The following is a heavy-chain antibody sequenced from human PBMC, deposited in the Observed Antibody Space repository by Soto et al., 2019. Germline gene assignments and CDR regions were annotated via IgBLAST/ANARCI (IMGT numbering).Heavy chain of an antibody. CDR2: MNPNSGNT. V-gene: IGHV1-8*02. CDR1: GYTFTGYY. Sequence: ASVKVSCKASGYTFTGYYMHWVRQAPGQGLEWMGWMNPNSGNTGYAQKFQGRVTMTRNTSISTAYMELSSLRSEDTAVYYCARVSLEWLLSVGAFDIWGQGTMVTVSS. D-gene: IGHD3-3*01. CDR3: ARVSLEWLLSVGAFDI. J-gene: IGHJ3*02.